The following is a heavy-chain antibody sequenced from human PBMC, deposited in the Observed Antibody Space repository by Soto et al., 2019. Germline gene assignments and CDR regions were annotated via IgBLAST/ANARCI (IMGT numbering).Heavy chain of an antibody. Sequence: GGSLRRSCVASGFTFDDHVMHRVRQLPGNGLEWVGHISWDGYSIGYGGSVRGRFTISRDNAKNTLYLQMNSLRPEDTALYYCARSWSGSTSGRVDVWGQGTTVTVSS. V-gene: IGHV3-9*01. D-gene: IGHD3-3*01. CDR1: GFTFDDHV. CDR2: ISWDGYSI. J-gene: IGHJ6*02. CDR3: ARSWSGSTSGRVDV.